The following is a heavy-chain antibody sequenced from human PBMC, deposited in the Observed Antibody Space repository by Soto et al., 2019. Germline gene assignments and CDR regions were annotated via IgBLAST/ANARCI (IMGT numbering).Heavy chain of an antibody. CDR3: AKDLQSYGDYDYYCYGMDV. D-gene: IGHD4-17*01. J-gene: IGHJ6*02. Sequence: QVQLVDSGGGEVQPGRSLTLSCAASGFTFSTYGMHWVRQTPGKGLEWVAVISYDGTNKFYSDSVKGRFTISRDNFKNTLTLPMNSLRADDTAVYSCAKDLQSYGDYDYYCYGMDVWGLGTRVTVSS. CDR1: GFTFSTYG. CDR2: ISYDGTNK. V-gene: IGHV3-30*18.